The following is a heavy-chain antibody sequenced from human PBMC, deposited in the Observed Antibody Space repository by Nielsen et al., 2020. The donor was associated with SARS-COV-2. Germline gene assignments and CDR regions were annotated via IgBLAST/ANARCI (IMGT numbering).Heavy chain of an antibody. CDR3: SSPTVAY. Sequence: GGSLRLSCVASGFTFSGSAMHWVRQAPGKGLEWLGRIRSYANEYATEYAASLKGRFTISRDDSKNTAYLQMNGLKSEDTAVYYCSSPTVAYWGQGTLVTVSS. CDR1: GFTFSGSA. CDR2: IRSYANEYAT. J-gene: IGHJ4*02. D-gene: IGHD4-23*01. V-gene: IGHV3-73*01.